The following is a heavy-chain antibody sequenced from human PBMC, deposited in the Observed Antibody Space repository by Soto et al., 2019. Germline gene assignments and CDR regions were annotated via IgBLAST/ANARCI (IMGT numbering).Heavy chain of an antibody. D-gene: IGHD2-21*02. CDR2: ITSDGKSK. CDR3: AREQGDWPLNWFHP. Sequence: PGGSLRLSCAASGFNFSNHWMHWVRQRPAEGLVWVSRITSDGKSKAYAESVKGRFAISRDNAKNTLYLQMNGLTAEDTAVYYCAREQGDWPLNWFHPWGQGTLVTVSS. V-gene: IGHV3-74*01. CDR1: GFNFSNHW. J-gene: IGHJ5*02.